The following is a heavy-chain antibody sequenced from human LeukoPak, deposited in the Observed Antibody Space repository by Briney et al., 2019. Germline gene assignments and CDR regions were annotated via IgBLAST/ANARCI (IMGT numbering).Heavy chain of an antibody. CDR2: ISWNSGTI. J-gene: IGHJ4*02. V-gene: IGHV3-9*01. CDR1: GFPFDDYA. D-gene: IGHD2-2*01. CDR3: VKAGCSSITCYGNC. Sequence: GRSLRLSCAASGFPFDDYAMHWVRQPLGKGLEWVSSISWNSGTIAYADSVKGRFTISRDNAKNSLYLQMNSLRAEDTALYYCVKAGCSSITCYGNCWGQGTLVTVSS.